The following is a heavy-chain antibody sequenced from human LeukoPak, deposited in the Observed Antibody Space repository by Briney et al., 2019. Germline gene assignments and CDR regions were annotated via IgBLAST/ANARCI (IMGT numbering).Heavy chain of an antibody. CDR2: ISGSGGST. J-gene: IGHJ4*02. D-gene: IGHD3-3*01. CDR3: AKQDYDFWSGYPY. V-gene: IGHV3-23*01. CDR1: GFTFSSYA. Sequence: SGGFLRLSCAASGFTFSSYAMSWVRQAPGKGLEWVSAISGSGGSTYYADSVKGRFTISRDNSKNTLYLQMSSLRAEDTAVYYCAKQDYDFWSGYPYWGQGTLVTVSS.